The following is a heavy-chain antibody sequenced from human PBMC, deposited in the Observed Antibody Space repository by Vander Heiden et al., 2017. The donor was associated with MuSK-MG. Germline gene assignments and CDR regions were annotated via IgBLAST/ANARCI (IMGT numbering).Heavy chain of an antibody. Sequence: QLQRQESGPGLVTPSETLSLTCTVSGGSISSSSYYWGWIRQPPGKGLEWIGSIYYSGSTYYNPSLKSRVTISVDTSKNQFSLKLSSVTAADTAVYYCARNIYGDYAFDIWGQGTMVTVSS. CDR1: GGSISSSSYY. V-gene: IGHV4-39*01. J-gene: IGHJ3*02. D-gene: IGHD4-17*01. CDR3: ARNIYGDYAFDI. CDR2: IYYSGST.